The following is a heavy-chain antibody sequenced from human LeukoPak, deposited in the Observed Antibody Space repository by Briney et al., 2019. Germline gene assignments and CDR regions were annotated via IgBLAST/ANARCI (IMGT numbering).Heavy chain of an antibody. CDR3: ATDRGYAFDY. D-gene: IGHD2-2*01. Sequence: PGGSLRLSCAASGFTISSYWMHWVRQAPGKGLVWVSRIYTDGTGTNYADSVKGRFTISRDNAKNTLYLQMNTLRAEDTAVYYCATDRGYAFDYWGQGALVTVSS. V-gene: IGHV3-74*01. J-gene: IGHJ4*02. CDR2: IYTDGTGT. CDR1: GFTISSYW.